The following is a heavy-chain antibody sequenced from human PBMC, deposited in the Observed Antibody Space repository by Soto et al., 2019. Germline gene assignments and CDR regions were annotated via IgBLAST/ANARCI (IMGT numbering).Heavy chain of an antibody. J-gene: IGHJ4*02. CDR3: ARPEVYGSSSVLGFDY. CDR1: GYAFTDYV. V-gene: IGHV1-3*01. D-gene: IGHD6-6*01. Sequence: ASVKVSCKASGYAFTDYVTQWVRQAPGQGLEWMGWINAGNGDTKYSRKFQGRLSVTRDTSASTAYMELSSLRSEDTAVYYCARPEVYGSSSVLGFDYWGQGTLVTVSS. CDR2: INAGNGDT.